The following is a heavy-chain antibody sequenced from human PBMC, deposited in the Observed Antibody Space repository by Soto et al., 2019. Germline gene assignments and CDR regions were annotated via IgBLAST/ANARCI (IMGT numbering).Heavy chain of an antibody. CDR2: IYYSGST. Sequence: PSETLSLTCTVSGGSISSYYWSWIRQPPGKGLEWIGYIYYSGSTNYNPSLKSRVTISVDTSKNQFSLKLSSVTAADTAVYYCASTDCSGGSCYSAYWGQGTLVTVSS. D-gene: IGHD2-15*01. V-gene: IGHV4-59*08. J-gene: IGHJ4*02. CDR3: ASTDCSGGSCYSAY. CDR1: GGSISSYY.